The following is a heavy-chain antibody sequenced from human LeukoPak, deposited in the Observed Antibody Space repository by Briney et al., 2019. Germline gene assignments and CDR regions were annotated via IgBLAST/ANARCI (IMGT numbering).Heavy chain of an antibody. CDR2: IRHKANNYTT. CDR1: GFTFSDHY. V-gene: IGHV3-72*01. D-gene: IGHD3-22*01. Sequence: GGSLRLSCAASGFTFSDHYMDWVRQAPGKGLEWVGRIRHKANNYTTEYAASVKGRFTISRDDSKNSLYLQMNSLKTEDTAVYYCVRGYYYDGWGQGTLVTVSS. CDR3: VRGYYYDG. J-gene: IGHJ4*02.